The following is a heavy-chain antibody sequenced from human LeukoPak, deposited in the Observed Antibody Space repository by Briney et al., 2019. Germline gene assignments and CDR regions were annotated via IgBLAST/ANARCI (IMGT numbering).Heavy chain of an antibody. CDR2: IYHSGST. CDR1: GGSISSGGYS. Sequence: SQTLSLTCAVSGGSISSGGYSWSWIRQPPGKGLEWIGYIYHSGSTYYNPSLKSRVTISVDRSKNQFSLKLSSVTAADTAVYYCARDKNYGDYYGMDVWGQGTTVTVSS. CDR3: ARDKNYGDYYGMDV. V-gene: IGHV4-30-2*01. D-gene: IGHD4-17*01. J-gene: IGHJ6*02.